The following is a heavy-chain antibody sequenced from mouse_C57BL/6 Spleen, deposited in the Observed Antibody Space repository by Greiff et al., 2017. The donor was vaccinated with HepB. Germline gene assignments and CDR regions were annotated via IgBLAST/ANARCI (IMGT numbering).Heavy chain of an antibody. CDR2: IYPGDGDT. J-gene: IGHJ2*01. Sequence: QVQLKQSGAELVKPGASVKISCKASGYAFSSYWMNWVKQRPGKGLEWIGQIYPGDGDTNYNGKFKGKATLTADKSSSTAYMQLSSLTSEDSAVYFCARREKSLYFDYWGQGTTLTVSS. CDR3: ARREKSLYFDY. D-gene: IGHD6-1*01. CDR1: GYAFSSYW. V-gene: IGHV1-80*01.